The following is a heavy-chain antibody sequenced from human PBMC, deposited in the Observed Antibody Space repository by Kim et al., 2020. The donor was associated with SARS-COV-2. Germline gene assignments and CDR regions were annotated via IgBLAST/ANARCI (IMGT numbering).Heavy chain of an antibody. CDR3: ARGHLGELSSNDY. V-gene: IGHV3-74*01. D-gene: IGHD3-16*02. J-gene: IGHJ4*02. Sequence: YADSVQGRFTISRDNAKSTLYLQMNSLRAEDTAVYYCARGHLGELSSNDYWGQGTLVTVSS.